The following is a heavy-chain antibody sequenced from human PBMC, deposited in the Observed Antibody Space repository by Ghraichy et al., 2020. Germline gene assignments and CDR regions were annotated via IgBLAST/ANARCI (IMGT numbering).Heavy chain of an antibody. J-gene: IGHJ3*01. V-gene: IGHV3-7*01. CDR1: GFTFSSYW. D-gene: IGHD6-13*01. CDR2: IKYDGSGK. Sequence: GGSLRLSCAASGFTFSSYWMSWVRQAPGKGLEWVANIKYDGSGKYYVDSVKDRFTISRDNAKNSLYLQMNSRRAEDTAVYYCVRDLFRRQQRTSEVWGQGTSVTDSS. CDR3: VRDLFRRQQRTSEV.